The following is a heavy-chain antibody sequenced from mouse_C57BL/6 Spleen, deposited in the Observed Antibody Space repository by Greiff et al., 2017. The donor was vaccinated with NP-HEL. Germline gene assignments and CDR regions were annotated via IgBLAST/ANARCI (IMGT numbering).Heavy chain of an antibody. D-gene: IGHD1-1*01. Sequence: EVQLQQSGPELVKPGASVKIPCKASGYTFTDYNMDWVKQSHGKSLEWIGDINPNNGGTIYNQKFKGKATLTVDKSSSTAYMELRSLTSEDTAVYYCAIHYYGSTYWYFDVWGTGTTVTVSS. J-gene: IGHJ1*03. CDR1: GYTFTDYN. CDR2: INPNNGGT. CDR3: AIHYYGSTYWYFDV. V-gene: IGHV1-18*01.